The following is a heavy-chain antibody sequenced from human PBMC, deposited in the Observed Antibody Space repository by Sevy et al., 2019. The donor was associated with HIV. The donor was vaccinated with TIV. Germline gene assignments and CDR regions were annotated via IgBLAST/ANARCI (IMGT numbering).Heavy chain of an antibody. V-gene: IGHV3-30*18. CDR3: AKEGCGVDCYSEAFDI. D-gene: IGHD2-21*01. CDR2: ISYDGSDI. CDR1: GFTFSSYD. J-gene: IGHJ3*02. Sequence: GGSLRLSCAASGFTFSSYDIHWVRQAPGKGLEWVAVISYDGSDIYYADSVKGRFTISREDSKNTLYLQMNSLRAEDTAVYYCAKEGCGVDCYSEAFDIWGQGTMVTVSS.